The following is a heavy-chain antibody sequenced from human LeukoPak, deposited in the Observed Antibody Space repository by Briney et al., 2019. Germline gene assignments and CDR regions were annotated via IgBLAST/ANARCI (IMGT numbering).Heavy chain of an antibody. Sequence: GGSLRLSCAASGFTFSSYAMSWVRQAPGKGXXXXXXISGSGGSTYYADSVKGRFTISRDNSKNTLYLQMNSLRAEDTAVYYCAKSKDGYSYNDAFDIWGQGTMVTVSS. CDR3: AKSKDGYSYNDAFDI. CDR1: GFTFSSYA. D-gene: IGHD5-18*01. CDR2: ISGSGGST. J-gene: IGHJ3*02. V-gene: IGHV3-23*01.